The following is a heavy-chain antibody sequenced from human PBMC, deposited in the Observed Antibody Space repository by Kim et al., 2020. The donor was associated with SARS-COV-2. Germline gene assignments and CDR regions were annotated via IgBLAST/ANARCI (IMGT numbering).Heavy chain of an antibody. CDR1: GGSVSSGSYY. CDR2: IYYSGST. V-gene: IGHV4-61*01. Sequence: SETLSLTCTVSGGSVSSGSYYWSWIRQPPGKGLEWIGYIYYSGSTNYNPSLKSRVTISVDTSKNQFSLKLSSVTAADTAVYYCARDNDYFDYWGQGTLVT. J-gene: IGHJ4*02. CDR3: ARDNDYFDY. D-gene: IGHD2-8*01.